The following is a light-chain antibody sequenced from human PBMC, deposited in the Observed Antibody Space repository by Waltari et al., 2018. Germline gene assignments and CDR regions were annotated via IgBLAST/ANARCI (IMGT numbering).Light chain of an antibody. CDR2: TNN. Sequence: QSVVTQPPSASGTPGQRVTISCSGSSSNIGDNHVYWYQQVPGTAPKLLVHTNNERPSGVPARFTGSKSGTSASLAIYGRRSEDEADYYCASWDDKLNAWVIGGGTRLTVL. J-gene: IGLJ3*02. V-gene: IGLV1-47*01. CDR1: SSNIGDNH. CDR3: ASWDDKLNAWV.